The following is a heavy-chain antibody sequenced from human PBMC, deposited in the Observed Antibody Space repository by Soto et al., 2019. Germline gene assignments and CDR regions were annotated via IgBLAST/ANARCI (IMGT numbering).Heavy chain of an antibody. Sequence: GGSLRLSCAASGFTFSRFSMHWVRQAPGKGLAWVAVISYDGNNKHFAESVKGRFSISRDDSKNTVYLEMNNLRGDDSAVYYCARDHGMFLSYYYYGMDVWGQGTTVTVSS. CDR3: ARDHGMFLSYYYYGMDV. CDR2: ISYDGNNK. D-gene: IGHD3-10*02. V-gene: IGHV3-30-3*01. CDR1: GFTFSRFS. J-gene: IGHJ6*02.